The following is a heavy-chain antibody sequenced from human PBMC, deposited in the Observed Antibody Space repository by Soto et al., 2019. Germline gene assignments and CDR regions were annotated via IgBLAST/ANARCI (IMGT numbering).Heavy chain of an antibody. V-gene: IGHV4-34*01. D-gene: IGHD2-8*02. CDR1: GGSFSGYY. CDR3: ARDKITGLFDY. CDR2: INHSGST. J-gene: IGHJ4*02. Sequence: SETLSLTCAVYGGSFSGYYWTWIRQPPGTGLEWIREINHSGSTNYNPSLKSRVTISVDTSKNQFSLELTSVTAADTAVYYCARDKITGLFDYWGQGTLVTVSS.